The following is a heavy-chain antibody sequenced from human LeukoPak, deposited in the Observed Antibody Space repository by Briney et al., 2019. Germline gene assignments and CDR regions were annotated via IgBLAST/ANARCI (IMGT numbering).Heavy chain of an antibody. Sequence: PGGSLRLSCAASGSTLSSYWMTWVRQVPGKGLEWVANIKPDGSVQHYADSVKGRFTISRDNARNSLYLQMNTLRAEDTAVFYCARDFYASGSHDYWGQGTLVTVSS. J-gene: IGHJ4*02. CDR3: ARDFYASGSHDY. D-gene: IGHD3-10*01. CDR1: GSTLSSYW. CDR2: IKPDGSVQ. V-gene: IGHV3-7*01.